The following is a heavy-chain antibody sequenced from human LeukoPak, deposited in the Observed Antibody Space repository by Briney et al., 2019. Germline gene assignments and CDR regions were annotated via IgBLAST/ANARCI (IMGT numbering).Heavy chain of an antibody. CDR1: GFTFSRYW. V-gene: IGHV3-74*01. D-gene: IGHD2-2*02. CDR3: ASWGLGYCSSTSCYRGYYYMDV. CDR2: IKSDGSST. Sequence: GSLRLSCAASGFTFSRYWMHWVRQAPGKGLVWVSCIKSDGSSTSVADSAKGRFTISRDNAKNTVYLQMNSLRAEDTAVYYCASWGLGYCSSTSCYRGYYYMDVWGKGTTVTVSS. J-gene: IGHJ6*03.